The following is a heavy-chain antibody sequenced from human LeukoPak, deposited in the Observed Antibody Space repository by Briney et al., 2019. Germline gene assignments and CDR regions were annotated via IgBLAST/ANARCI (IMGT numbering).Heavy chain of an antibody. CDR3: ARVYDRSGRSLDY. CDR2: IYHGDST. CDR1: GGSIGKTNW. D-gene: IGHD3-22*01. J-gene: IGHJ4*02. V-gene: IGHV4-4*02. Sequence: SETLSLTCAVSGGSIGKTNWWSWVRQPPGKGLEWIGEIYHGDSTNYNPSLKSRVTISGDKSKNQFFLRLRSVTAADTAVYYCARVYDRSGRSLDYWGQGILVTVSS.